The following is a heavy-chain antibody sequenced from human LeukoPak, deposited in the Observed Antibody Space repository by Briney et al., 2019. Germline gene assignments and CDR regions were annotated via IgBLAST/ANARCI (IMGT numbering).Heavy chain of an antibody. D-gene: IGHD3-22*01. J-gene: IGHJ4*02. V-gene: IGHV1-2*02. CDR3: AREPLYDSSGYYDY. Sequence: ASVKVSCKASGYTFTGYYMHWVRQAPGQGLEWMGWINPNSGGTNYTQKFQGRVTMTRDTSISTAYMELSRLRSDDTAVYYCAREPLYDSSGYYDYWGQGTLVTVSS. CDR1: GYTFTGYY. CDR2: INPNSGGT.